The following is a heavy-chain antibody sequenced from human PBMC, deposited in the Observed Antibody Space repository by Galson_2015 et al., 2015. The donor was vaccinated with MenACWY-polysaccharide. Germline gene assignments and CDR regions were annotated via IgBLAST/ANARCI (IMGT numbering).Heavy chain of an antibody. Sequence: ALVKPTQTLTLTCTFSGFSLSTSGVGVGWIRQPPGKALEWLALIYWDDNKRYSPSLKSRLTITKDTSKNQVVLTMTNMDPVDTATYYCAHSPYDFWSGYYKGIFDYWGQGTLVTVSS. CDR1: GFSLSTSGVG. J-gene: IGHJ4*02. CDR2: IYWDDNK. V-gene: IGHV2-5*02. D-gene: IGHD3-3*01. CDR3: AHSPYDFWSGYYKGIFDY.